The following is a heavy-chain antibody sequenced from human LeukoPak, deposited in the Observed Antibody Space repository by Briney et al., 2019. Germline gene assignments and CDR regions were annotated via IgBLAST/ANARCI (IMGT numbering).Heavy chain of an antibody. Sequence: GGSLRLSCAASGFTFSSYSMNWVRQAPGKGLEWVSSISSSSSYIYYADSVKGRFTISRDNAKNSLYLQMNSLRAEDTAVYYCARDQTYCDILTGLGVFDYWGQGTLVTVSS. CDR2: ISSSSSYI. CDR3: ARDQTYCDILTGLGVFDY. CDR1: GFTFSSYS. V-gene: IGHV3-21*01. D-gene: IGHD3-9*01. J-gene: IGHJ4*02.